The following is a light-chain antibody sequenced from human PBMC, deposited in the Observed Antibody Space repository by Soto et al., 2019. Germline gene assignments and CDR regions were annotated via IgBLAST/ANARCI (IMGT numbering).Light chain of an antibody. V-gene: IGKV1-5*01. CDR3: QQYNAYYS. CDR1: QTISTW. CDR2: DAS. Sequence: GDRVTIPCRASQTISTWMAWYQQKPRKATKLLVYDASTLQSGVASRCSGSGSGTDFTLTISSLQPEYFATYYCQQYNAYYSFGQGTKVDIK. J-gene: IGKJ2*03.